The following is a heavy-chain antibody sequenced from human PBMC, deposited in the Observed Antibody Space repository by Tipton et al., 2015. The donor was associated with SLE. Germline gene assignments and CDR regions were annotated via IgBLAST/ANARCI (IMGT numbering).Heavy chain of an antibody. Sequence: TLSLTCTVSGGSISSYYWSWIRQPAGKGLEWIGRIYTSGSTNYNPSLKSRVTISVDTSKNQFSLKLSSVTAADTAGYYCASIDPPDAFDIWGQGTMVTVSS. CDR2: IYTSGST. CDR3: ASIDPPDAFDI. V-gene: IGHV4-4*07. D-gene: IGHD3-16*02. CDR1: GGSISSYY. J-gene: IGHJ3*02.